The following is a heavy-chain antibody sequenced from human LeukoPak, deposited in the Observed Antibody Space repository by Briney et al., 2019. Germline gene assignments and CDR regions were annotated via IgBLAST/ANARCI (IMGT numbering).Heavy chain of an antibody. D-gene: IGHD4-17*01. CDR1: GGSISHYY. CDR2: IYYSGTT. V-gene: IGHV4-59*01. Sequence: SETLSLTCTVSGGSISHYYWSWIRQSPGKGLEWIGYIYYSGTTNYNPSLKSRVTISVDTSRNQFSPQLRSVTAADTAVYYCAREDPQTTVPEGMDVWGQGTTVIVSS. J-gene: IGHJ6*02. CDR3: AREDPQTTVPEGMDV.